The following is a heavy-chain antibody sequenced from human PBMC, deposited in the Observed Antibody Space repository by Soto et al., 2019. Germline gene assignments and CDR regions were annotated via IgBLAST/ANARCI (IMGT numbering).Heavy chain of an antibody. Sequence: SETLSLTCIVSGDSISSGDYYWSWIRQPPGKGLEWIGHIYYSSTTYYKPSLKSRVTISVDKSKNHFSLELSSLRSEDTAVYYCARLYTGIAMTDPADYWGQGTLVTVSS. CDR2: IYYSSTT. CDR1: GDSISSGDYY. V-gene: IGHV4-30-4*02. D-gene: IGHD6-19*01. J-gene: IGHJ4*02. CDR3: ARLYTGIAMTDPADY.